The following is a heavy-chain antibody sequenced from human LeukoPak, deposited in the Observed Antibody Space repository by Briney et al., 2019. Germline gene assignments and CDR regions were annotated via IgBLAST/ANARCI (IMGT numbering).Heavy chain of an antibody. V-gene: IGHV4-4*07. D-gene: IGHD7-27*01. Sequence: SETLSLTCTVSGGSISPYFWSWIRQPAGKGLEWIGRIYSSGTTNYNPSLNSRVTMSVDTSKNQFSLKLRSVTAADTAVYYCASRKLGNDYWGQGTLVTVSS. CDR2: IYSSGTT. CDR1: GGSISPYF. J-gene: IGHJ4*02. CDR3: ASRKLGNDY.